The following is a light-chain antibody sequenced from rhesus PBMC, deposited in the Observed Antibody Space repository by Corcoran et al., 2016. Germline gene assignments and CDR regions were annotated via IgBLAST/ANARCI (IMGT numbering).Light chain of an antibody. J-gene: IGKJ4*01. CDR2: TAS. Sequence: DIQMTQSPSSLSASVGDRVTVTCRASQDINKELSWYQQKPGKAPTLLIYTASSLPTGVSSRFSGSGSGTDFTLTISSLQPEDVATYYCLQDYTTPLTFGGGTKVEIK. CDR1: QDINKE. CDR3: LQDYTTPLT. V-gene: IGKV1-94*01.